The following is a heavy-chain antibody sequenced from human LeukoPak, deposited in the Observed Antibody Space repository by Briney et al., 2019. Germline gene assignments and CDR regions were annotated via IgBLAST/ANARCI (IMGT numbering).Heavy chain of an antibody. CDR1: NGSISDDY. CDR2: IYYSGST. V-gene: IGHV4-59*08. J-gene: IGHJ4*02. Sequence: NPSETLSLTCIISNGSISDDYWSWIRQPPGKGLEWIGYIYYSGSTNYNPSLKSRVTISVDTSKNQFSLKLSSVTAADTAVYYCARHVEGEPFDYWGQGTLVTVSS. D-gene: IGHD1-14*01. CDR3: ARHVEGEPFDY.